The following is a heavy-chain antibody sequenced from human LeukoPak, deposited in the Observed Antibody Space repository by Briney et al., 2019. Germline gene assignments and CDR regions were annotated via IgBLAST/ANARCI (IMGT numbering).Heavy chain of an antibody. CDR3: AKAMATNLYYFDF. D-gene: IGHD5-24*01. V-gene: IGHV3-23*01. Sequence: GGSLRLSCVASGFTFSSYGMHWVRQAPGKGLEWVSAISGSGRSTSYADSVKGRFTISRDDSKNTLYLGMNSLRAEDTAVYYCAKAMATNLYYFDFWGQGTLVTVSS. CDR2: ISGSGRST. CDR1: GFTFSSYG. J-gene: IGHJ4*02.